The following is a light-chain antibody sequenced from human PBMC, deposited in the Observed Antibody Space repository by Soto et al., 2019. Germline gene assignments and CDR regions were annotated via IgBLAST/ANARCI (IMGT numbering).Light chain of an antibody. V-gene: IGKV3D-20*02. Sequence: EIVLTQSPGTLSLSPGERTTLSCRASQSVSSNFLDWYQQKPGQAPRLLIYGASSRATGIPDRFSGSGSGTDFTLTINSLEPEDFAVYYCQQRSNWPPITFGQGTRLEIK. CDR2: GAS. J-gene: IGKJ5*01. CDR3: QQRSNWPPIT. CDR1: QSVSSNF.